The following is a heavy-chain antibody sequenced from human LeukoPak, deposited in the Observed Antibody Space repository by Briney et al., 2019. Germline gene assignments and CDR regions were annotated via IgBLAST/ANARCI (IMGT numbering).Heavy chain of an antibody. V-gene: IGHV3-74*01. CDR2: IDSDGSST. Sequence: PGGSLRLSCAASGFTFSGYWMLWVRQTPGKGLVWVSHIDSDGSSTWYADSVKGRFTISRDNAKNSLYLQMNSLRAEDTAVYYCARASYCTNGVCYGYYGMDVWGQGTTVTVS. D-gene: IGHD2-8*01. J-gene: IGHJ6*02. CDR1: GFTFSGYW. CDR3: ARASYCTNGVCYGYYGMDV.